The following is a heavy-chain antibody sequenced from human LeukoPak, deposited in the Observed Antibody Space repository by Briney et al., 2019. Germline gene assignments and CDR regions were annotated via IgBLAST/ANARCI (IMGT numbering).Heavy chain of an antibody. J-gene: IGHJ6*03. V-gene: IGHV3-23*01. CDR3: AKEPSCNYYYYYSMDD. D-gene: IGHD6-6*01. CDR1: GFTFTNYA. Sequence: GGSLRISCAASGFTFTNYAMSWVRQAPGKGLEWVSGISGNGISTYYADSVKGRFTISRDNSKSTLYLQMDSLRADDTAVYYCAKEPSCNYYYYYSMDDWGKGTTVTVSS. CDR2: ISGNGIST.